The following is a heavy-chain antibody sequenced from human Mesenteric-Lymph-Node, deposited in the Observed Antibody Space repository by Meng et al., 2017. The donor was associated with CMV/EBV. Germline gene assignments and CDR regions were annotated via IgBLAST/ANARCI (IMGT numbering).Heavy chain of an antibody. J-gene: IGHJ4*02. CDR3: TRSTNDVYYDFWSGYSNPDY. CDR2: IRSKAYGGTT. D-gene: IGHD3-3*01. CDR1: GFTFGDYA. Sequence: GGSLRLSCTASGFTFGDYAMSWVRQAPGKGLEWEGFIRSKAYGGTTEYAASVKGRFTISRDDSKSIAYLQMNSLKTEDTAVYYCTRSTNDVYYDFWSGYSNPDYWGQGTLVTVSS. V-gene: IGHV3-49*04.